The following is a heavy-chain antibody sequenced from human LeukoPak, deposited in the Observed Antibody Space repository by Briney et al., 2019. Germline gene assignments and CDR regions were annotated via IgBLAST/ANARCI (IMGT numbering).Heavy chain of an antibody. D-gene: IGHD3-16*02. CDR1: GGTFSSYA. V-gene: IGHV1-69*13. J-gene: IGHJ4*02. Sequence: SVKVSCKASGGTFSSYAISWVRQAPGQGLEWMGGIIPIFGTANYAQKFQGRVTITADESMSTAYMELSSLRSEDTAVYYCARGGTFGGVIPTRFDYWGQGTLVTVSS. CDR3: ARGGTFGGVIPTRFDY. CDR2: IIPIFGTA.